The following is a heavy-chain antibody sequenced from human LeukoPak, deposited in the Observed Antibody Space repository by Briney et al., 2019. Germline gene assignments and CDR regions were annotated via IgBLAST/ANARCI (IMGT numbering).Heavy chain of an antibody. J-gene: IGHJ4*02. Sequence: PGTSLRLSCAASGFTFSNYAMYWVRQAPGKGLEWVTVISYDGNNKYYADSVKGRFTISRDNPKNTVYLQMNSLRAEDTAVYYCASGQQWLDDWGQGTLVTVSS. CDR1: GFTFSNYA. CDR3: ASGQQWLDD. V-gene: IGHV3-30-3*01. CDR2: ISYDGNNK. D-gene: IGHD6-19*01.